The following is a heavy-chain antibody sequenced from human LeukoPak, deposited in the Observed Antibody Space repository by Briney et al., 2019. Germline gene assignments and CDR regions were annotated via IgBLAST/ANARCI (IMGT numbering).Heavy chain of an antibody. CDR3: ARVGGWLRFNY. J-gene: IGHJ4*02. CDR1: GGTFSSYA. Sequence: ASVKVSCKASGGTFSSYAISWVRQAPGQGLEWMGIINPSGGSTSYAQKFQGRVTMTRDTSTSTVYMELSSLRSEDTAVYYCARVGGWLRFNYWGQGTLVTVSS. D-gene: IGHD5-12*01. CDR2: INPSGGST. V-gene: IGHV1-46*01.